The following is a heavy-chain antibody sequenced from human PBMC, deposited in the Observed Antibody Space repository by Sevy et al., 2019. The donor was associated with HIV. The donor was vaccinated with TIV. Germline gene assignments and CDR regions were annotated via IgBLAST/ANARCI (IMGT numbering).Heavy chain of an antibody. CDR3: TRNGGAFDNGFDP. CDR2: ISYDGSKK. D-gene: IGHD2-8*01. V-gene: IGHV3-30*04. CDR1: GFTFSSYA. Sequence: GGSLRLSCAASGFTFSSYAIHWVRQAPGKGLEWVAVISYDGSKKYYADSVKGRFTISRDNAKNSLNLQMNSLRAEDTAVYYCTRNGGAFDNGFDPWGQGTLVTVSS. J-gene: IGHJ5*02.